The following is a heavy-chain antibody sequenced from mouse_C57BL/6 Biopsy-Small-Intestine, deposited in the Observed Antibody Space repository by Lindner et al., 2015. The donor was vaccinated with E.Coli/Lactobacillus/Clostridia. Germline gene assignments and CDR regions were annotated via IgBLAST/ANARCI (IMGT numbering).Heavy chain of an antibody. CDR3: VRSVYGNYGSFDY. V-gene: IGHV1-14*01. CDR2: INPDNDGT. Sequence: VQLQESGPELVKPGASVKMSCQASGITFISYVMHWVKQKPGQGLEWIGYINPDNDGTKYNEKFTGRATLTSDKSSSTACMELSSLTSEDSAVYYCVRSVYGNYGSFDYWGQGTTLTVSS. J-gene: IGHJ2*01. D-gene: IGHD2-1*01. CDR1: GITFISYV.